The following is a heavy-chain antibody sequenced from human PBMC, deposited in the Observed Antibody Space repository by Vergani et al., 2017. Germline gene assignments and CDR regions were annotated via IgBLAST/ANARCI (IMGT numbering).Heavy chain of an antibody. CDR1: GFTFDDYA. CDR2: ISWNSGST. CDR3: AKGSSGYDPPPYYYYGMDV. J-gene: IGHJ6*02. D-gene: IGHD5-12*01. Sequence: EVQLVESGGGLVQPGRSLRLSCAASGFTFDDYAMHWVRQAPGKGLEWVSGISWNSGSTGYADSVKGRFTISRDNSKNTLYLQMNSLRAEDTAVYYCAKGSSGYDPPPYYYYGMDVWGQGTTVTVSS. V-gene: IGHV3-9*01.